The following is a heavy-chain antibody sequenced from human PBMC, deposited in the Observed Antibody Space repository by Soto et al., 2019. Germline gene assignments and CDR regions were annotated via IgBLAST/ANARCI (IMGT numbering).Heavy chain of an antibody. D-gene: IGHD3-22*01. Sequence: GGSLRLSCAASGFTFSSYAMSWVRQAPGKGLEWGSAISGSGGSTYYADSVKGRFTISRDNSKNTLYLQMNSLRAEDTAVYYCASTGTLRPYYYDTLYFQHWGQGTLVTVSS. J-gene: IGHJ1*01. CDR1: GFTFSSYA. V-gene: IGHV3-23*01. CDR2: ISGSGGST. CDR3: ASTGTLRPYYYDTLYFQH.